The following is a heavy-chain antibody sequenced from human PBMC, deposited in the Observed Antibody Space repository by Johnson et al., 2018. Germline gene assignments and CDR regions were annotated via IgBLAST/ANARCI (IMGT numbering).Heavy chain of an antibody. D-gene: IGHD3-22*01. CDR2: ISISGSTI. CDR1: GFTFSDDY. Sequence: QLVQSGGGLVQPGGSLRVSCAASGFTFSDDYLGWIRQAPGKGLEWVSYISISGSTINDAGSVQGRFTISVDNAKNSVYVKMNSLRAEDTAVYYWARVGRYYDSSGYLTDAFDIWGQGTMVTVSS. J-gene: IGHJ3*02. CDR3: ARVGRYYDSSGYLTDAFDI. V-gene: IGHV3-11*01.